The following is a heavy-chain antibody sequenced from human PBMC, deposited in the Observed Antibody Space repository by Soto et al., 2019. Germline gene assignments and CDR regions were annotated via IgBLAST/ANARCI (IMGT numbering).Heavy chain of an antibody. V-gene: IGHV3-23*01. CDR3: AKGNTQPGRIAVASGRYYYDGMDV. D-gene: IGHD6-19*01. CDR1: GFTFSSYA. Sequence: GGSLRLSCAASGFTFSSYAMSWVRQAPGKGLEWVSAISGSGGSTYYADSVKGRFTISRDNSKNTLYLQMNSLRAEDKAVYYCAKGNTQPGRIAVASGRYYYDGMDVWGQGTTVTVSS. CDR2: ISGSGGST. J-gene: IGHJ6*02.